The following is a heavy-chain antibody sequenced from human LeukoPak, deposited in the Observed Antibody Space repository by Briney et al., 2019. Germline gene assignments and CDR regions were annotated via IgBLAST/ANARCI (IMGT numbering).Heavy chain of an antibody. V-gene: IGHV4-59*01. CDR2: IYYSGRT. D-gene: IGHD6-13*01. Sequence: SETLSLTCTVSGDSISTSYWSWIRQPPSEGLEWIGYIYYSGRTIYNPSLKSRVTISVDTSMAVDTSKIQVSLNLASVTAADTAVYYCARDIAATGNLDCWGQGTLVTVSS. CDR1: GDSISTSY. CDR3: ARDIAATGNLDC. J-gene: IGHJ4*02.